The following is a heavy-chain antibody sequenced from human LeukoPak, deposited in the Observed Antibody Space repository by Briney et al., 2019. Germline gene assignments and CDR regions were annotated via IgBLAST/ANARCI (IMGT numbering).Heavy chain of an antibody. CDR3: ARGDDYGDYFCFDY. J-gene: IGHJ4*02. CDR1: GFTFSSYA. CDR2: ISYDGSNK. V-gene: IGHV3-30-3*01. D-gene: IGHD4-17*01. Sequence: GRSLRLSCAASGFTFSSYAMHWVRQAPGKGLEWVAVISYDGSNKYYADSVKGRFTISRDNSKNTLYLQMNSLRAEDTAVYYCARGDDYGDYFCFDYWGQGTLVTVSS.